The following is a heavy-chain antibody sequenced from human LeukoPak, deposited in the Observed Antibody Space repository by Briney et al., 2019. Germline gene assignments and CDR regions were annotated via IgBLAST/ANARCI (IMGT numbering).Heavy chain of an antibody. J-gene: IGHJ6*02. V-gene: IGHV3-33*01. CDR3: ARDDLARYCSGGSCYSGYYYGMDV. CDR1: GFSFSNYA. Sequence: PGGSLRLSCAASGFSFSNYAMHWVRQAPGKGLEWVSVIWYDESNEYYADSVKGRFTISRDNAKNSLYLQMNSLRAEDTAVYYCARDDLARYCSGGSCYSGYYYGMDVWGQGTTVTVSS. D-gene: IGHD2-15*01. CDR2: IWYDESNE.